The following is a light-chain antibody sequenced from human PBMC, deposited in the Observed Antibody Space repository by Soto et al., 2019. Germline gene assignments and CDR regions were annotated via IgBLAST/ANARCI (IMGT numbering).Light chain of an antibody. CDR3: ISYTTISTYV. CDR1: SSDVGAYNY. J-gene: IGLJ1*01. CDR2: DVS. Sequence: QSALTQPASVSGSPGQSITISCTGTSSDVGAYNYVSWYQQHPGKAPKLMISDVSNRASGISNRFSASKSGCTASLTISGLQNEDEAHYYCISYTTISTYVFGTGTRPPS. V-gene: IGLV2-14*03.